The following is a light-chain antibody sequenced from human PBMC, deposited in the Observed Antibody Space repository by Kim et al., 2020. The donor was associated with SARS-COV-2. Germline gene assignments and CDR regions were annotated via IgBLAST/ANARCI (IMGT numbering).Light chain of an antibody. CDR1: SLRSYY. CDR3: NSRDSNDNVL. J-gene: IGLJ2*01. V-gene: IGLV3-19*01. Sequence: SSELTQDPAVSVALGQTVRITCQGDSLRSYYATWYQQKPGQAPILVIYNKDNRPSGVPDRFSGSSSGNTASLTITGAQAEDEADYYCNSRDSNDNVLFDGGTSLTVL. CDR2: NKD.